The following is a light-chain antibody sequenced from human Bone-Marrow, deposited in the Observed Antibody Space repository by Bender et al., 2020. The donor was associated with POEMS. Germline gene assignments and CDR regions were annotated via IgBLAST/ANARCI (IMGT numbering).Light chain of an antibody. CDR1: SSDVGSYNL. V-gene: IGLV2-23*01. Sequence: QSALTQPASVSGSLGQSITISCTGTSSDVGSYNLVSWYQQHPGKVPKLIIYEGGERPSGVSNRFSGFKSGNTASLTISGLQAEDEADYYCCSYAGISTVVFGGGTKLTVL. J-gene: IGLJ2*01. CDR3: CSYAGISTVV. CDR2: EGG.